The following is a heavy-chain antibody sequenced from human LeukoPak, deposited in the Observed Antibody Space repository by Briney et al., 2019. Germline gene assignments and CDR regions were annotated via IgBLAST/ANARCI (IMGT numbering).Heavy chain of an antibody. J-gene: IGHJ5*02. CDR2: IHYSGNT. CDR1: GGSISSYY. Sequence: SETLSLTCTVSGGSISSYYRSWIRQPPGKGLECIGYIHYSGNTNYNPSLRSRVTMSIETSKNQFSLKLNSVTAADTALYYCARQPTSHASGIYGPWFDPWGQGILVTVSS. D-gene: IGHD3-10*01. V-gene: IGHV4-59*08. CDR3: ARQPTSHASGIYGPWFDP.